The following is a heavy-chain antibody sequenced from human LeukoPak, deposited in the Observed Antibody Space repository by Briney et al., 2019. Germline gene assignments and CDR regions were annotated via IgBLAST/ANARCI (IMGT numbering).Heavy chain of an antibody. V-gene: IGHV3-30*02. CDR2: IRYDGSNK. CDR1: GFTFSSYG. J-gene: IGHJ4*02. Sequence: GRSLRLSCAASGFTFSSYGIHWVRQAPGKGLEWVAFIRYDGSNKYYADSVKGRFTITRDNSKNTLYLQMNSLRAEDTAVYYCAKDGHYYDSSGQGYFDYWGQGTLVTVSS. CDR3: AKDGHYYDSSGQGYFDY. D-gene: IGHD3-22*01.